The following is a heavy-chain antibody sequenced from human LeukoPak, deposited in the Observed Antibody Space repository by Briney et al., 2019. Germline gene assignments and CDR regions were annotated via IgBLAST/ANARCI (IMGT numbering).Heavy chain of an antibody. CDR1: GGSISSGGYS. CDR3: ARGGLLLWFGESPYGMDV. CDR2: IYHSGST. J-gene: IGHJ6*02. V-gene: IGHV4-30-2*01. D-gene: IGHD3-10*01. Sequence: PSETLSLTCAVSGGSISSGGYSWSWIRQPPGKGLEWIGYIYHSGSTYYNPSLKSRDTISVDRSKNQFSLKLSSVTAADTAVYYCARGGLLLWFGESPYGMDVWGQGTTVTVSS.